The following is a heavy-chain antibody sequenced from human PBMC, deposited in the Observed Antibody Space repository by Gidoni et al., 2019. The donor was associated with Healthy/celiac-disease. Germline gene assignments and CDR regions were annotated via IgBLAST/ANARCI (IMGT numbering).Heavy chain of an antibody. CDR2: IYWNDDK. J-gene: IGHJ6*02. V-gene: IGHV2-5*01. CDR1: GFSLSTSGVG. D-gene: IGHD6-13*01. CDR3: AHRLRNSSRGTYYYYYGMDV. Sequence: QITLKESGPTLVKPTQTLTLTCTFSGFSLSTSGVGVGWIRQPPGQALEWPALIYWNDDKRYSPSLKSRLTITKDTSKNQVVLTMTNMDPVDTATYYCAHRLRNSSRGTYYYYYGMDVWGQGTTVTVSS.